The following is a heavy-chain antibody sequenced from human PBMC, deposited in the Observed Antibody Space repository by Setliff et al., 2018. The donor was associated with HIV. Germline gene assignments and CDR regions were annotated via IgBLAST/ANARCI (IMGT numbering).Heavy chain of an antibody. J-gene: IGHJ6*03. D-gene: IGHD1-7*01. CDR2: INWNGGST. CDR3: ARDYAYNWNSVMDA. Sequence: GGSLRLSCAASGFTFDDYGMSWVRQAPGKGLEWVSGINWNGGSTDYADSVKGRFTISRDNAKNSLYLQMNSLRAEDTALYFCARDYAYNWNSVMDAWGKGTTVTVSS. V-gene: IGHV3-20*04. CDR1: GFTFDDYG.